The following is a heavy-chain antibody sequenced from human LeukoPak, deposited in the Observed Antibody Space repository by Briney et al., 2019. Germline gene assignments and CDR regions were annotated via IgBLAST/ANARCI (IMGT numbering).Heavy chain of an antibody. CDR1: GYTFTSSA. CDR3: AAFSMVRGVTFDY. D-gene: IGHD3-10*01. Sequence: SVKVSCKASGYTFTSSAMQWVRQARGRRLEWIGWIVVGSGNTNYAQKFQERVTITRDMSTSTAYMELSSLRSEDTAVYYCAAFSMVRGVTFDYWGQGTLVTVSS. CDR2: IVVGSGNT. V-gene: IGHV1-58*02. J-gene: IGHJ4*02.